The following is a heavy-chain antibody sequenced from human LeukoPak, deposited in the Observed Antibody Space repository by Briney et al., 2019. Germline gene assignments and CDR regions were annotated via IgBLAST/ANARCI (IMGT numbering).Heavy chain of an antibody. CDR1: GGSISSGGYC. D-gene: IGHD6-13*01. CDR3: GRVLTYSSMYYMDV. J-gene: IGHJ6*03. CDR2: MYHSGST. Sequence: SETLSLTCTVSGGSISSGGYCWSWIRQHPGKGLEWIGYMYHSGSTYYNPSLMRRATISGDTSKNQFSLKLSSVTAADTAVYYCGRVLTYSSMYYMDVWGKGTTVTVSS. V-gene: IGHV4-31*03.